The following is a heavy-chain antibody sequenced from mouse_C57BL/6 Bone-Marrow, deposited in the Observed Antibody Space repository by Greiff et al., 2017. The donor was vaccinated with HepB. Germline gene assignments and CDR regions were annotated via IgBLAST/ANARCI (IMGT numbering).Heavy chain of an antibody. Sequence: EVQLMESGGDLVKPGGSLKLSCAASGFTFSSYGMSWVRQTPDKRLEWVATISSGGSYTYYPDSVKGRFTISRDNAKNTLYLQMSSLKSEDTAMYYCAIYYDFDYWGQGTTLTVSS. V-gene: IGHV5-6*01. CDR1: GFTFSSYG. CDR2: ISSGGSYT. D-gene: IGHD2-4*01. J-gene: IGHJ2*01. CDR3: AIYYDFDY.